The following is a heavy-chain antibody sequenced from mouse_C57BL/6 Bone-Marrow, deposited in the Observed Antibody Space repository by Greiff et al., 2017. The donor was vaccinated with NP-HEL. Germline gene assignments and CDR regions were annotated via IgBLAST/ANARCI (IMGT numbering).Heavy chain of an antibody. CDR1: GYSITSGYY. V-gene: IGHV3-6*01. J-gene: IGHJ4*01. CDR3: ARMRYYGSRYYYAMDY. CDR2: ISYDGSN. D-gene: IGHD1-1*01. Sequence: ESGPGLVKPSQSLSLTCSVTGYSITSGYYWNWIRQFPGNKLEWMGYISYDGSNNYNPSLKNRISITRDTSKNQFFLKLNAVTTEDTATYYCARMRYYGSRYYYAMDYWGQGTSVTVSS.